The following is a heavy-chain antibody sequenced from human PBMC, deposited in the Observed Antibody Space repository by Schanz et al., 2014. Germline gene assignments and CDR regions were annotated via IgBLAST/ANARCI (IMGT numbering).Heavy chain of an antibody. CDR1: GFTFSSYT. V-gene: IGHV3-23*04. CDR3: AKIRYDSSGYYLPYYGMDV. D-gene: IGHD3-22*01. CDR2: ISGSGGST. Sequence: VQLVESGGGVVQPGRSLRLSCAASGFTFSSYTMKWVRQAPGKGLEWVAGISGSGGSTDYADSVKGRFIIPRDNSKNTLYLQMNSLRAEDTAVYYCAKIRYDSSGYYLPYYGMDVWGQGTTVIVSS. J-gene: IGHJ6*02.